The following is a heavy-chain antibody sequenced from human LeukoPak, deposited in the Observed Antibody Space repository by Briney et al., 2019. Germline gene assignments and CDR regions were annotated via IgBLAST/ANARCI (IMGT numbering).Heavy chain of an antibody. D-gene: IGHD1-1*01. CDR3: ARDPAERLRGASYYYYMDV. CDR2: ITPMFGTA. CDR1: GRTFSTYA. Sequence: SVKVSCTASGRTFSTYAISWVRQAPGQALEWMGGITPMFGTANYAQKFQGRVTITADESTSTAYMELSGLRSRDTAVYYCARDPAERLRGASYYYYMDVWGKGTTVTVSS. V-gene: IGHV1-69*13. J-gene: IGHJ6*03.